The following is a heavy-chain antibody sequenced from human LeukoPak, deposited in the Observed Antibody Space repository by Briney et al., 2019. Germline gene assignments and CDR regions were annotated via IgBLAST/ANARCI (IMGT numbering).Heavy chain of an antibody. Sequence: ASVKVSCKASGGTFSSYAISWVRQAPGQGLEWMGRIIPILGIANYAQKFQGRVTITADKSTSTAYTELSSLRSEDTAVYYCARVGDMGVAAPSTPWGQGTLVTVSS. V-gene: IGHV1-69*04. D-gene: IGHD6-13*01. CDR1: GGTFSSYA. J-gene: IGHJ4*02. CDR2: IIPILGIA. CDR3: ARVGDMGVAAPSTP.